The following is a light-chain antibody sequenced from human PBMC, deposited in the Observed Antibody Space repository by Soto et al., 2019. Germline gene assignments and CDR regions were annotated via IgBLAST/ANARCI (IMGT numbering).Light chain of an antibody. CDR2: EVN. CDR3: SSYAGSSNV. Sequence: QSALTQPPSASGSPGQSVAISRTGTSXDVGGYNYVSWYQQHPGKAPKLMIYEVNKRPSGVPDRFSGSKSGNTASLTVSGLQAEDEADYYCSSYAGSSNVFGTGTKVTVL. CDR1: SXDVGGYNY. J-gene: IGLJ1*01. V-gene: IGLV2-8*01.